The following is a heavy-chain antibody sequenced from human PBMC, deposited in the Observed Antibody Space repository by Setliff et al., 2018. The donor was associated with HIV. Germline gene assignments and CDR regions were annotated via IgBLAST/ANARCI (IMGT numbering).Heavy chain of an antibody. CDR3: ARETIAVAGTDGDDAFDI. CDR1: GYTFTTYG. CDR2: ISTYSDET. V-gene: IGHV1-18*01. J-gene: IGHJ3*02. Sequence: ASVKVSCKPSGYTFTTYGLSWVRQAPGQGLEWMGWISTYSDETSSSQNLQGRLTMTTDTSTGTAYMELSSLRSEDTAVYYCARETIAVAGTDGDDAFDIWGQGTMVTVSS. D-gene: IGHD6-19*01.